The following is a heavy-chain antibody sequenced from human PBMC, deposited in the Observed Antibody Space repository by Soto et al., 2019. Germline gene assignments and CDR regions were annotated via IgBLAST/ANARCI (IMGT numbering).Heavy chain of an antibody. CDR3: ARDAEFGQLPLDY. D-gene: IGHD2-2*01. CDR2: IWYDGSNK. Sequence: GGSLRLSCAASGFTFSSYGMHWVRQAPGKGLEWVAVIWYDGSNKYYADSVKGRFTISRDNSKNTLYLQMNSLRAEDTAVYYCARDAEFGQLPLDYWGQGTLVTVSS. V-gene: IGHV3-33*01. J-gene: IGHJ4*02. CDR1: GFTFSSYG.